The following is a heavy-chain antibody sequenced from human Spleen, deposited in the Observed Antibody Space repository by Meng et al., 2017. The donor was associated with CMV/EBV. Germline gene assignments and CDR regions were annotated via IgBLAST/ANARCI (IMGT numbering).Heavy chain of an antibody. Sequence: ASVKVSCKASGYTFTGYYIQWVRQAPGQGLEWMGWINPNSGGTHYAQKFQGRVTMTRDTSVSTAYMELSRLTSDDTAVYYCARDGARGEVGNNYWGQGTLVTVSS. CDR2: INPNSGGT. V-gene: IGHV1-2*02. CDR1: GYTFTGYY. J-gene: IGHJ4*02. CDR3: ARDGARGEVGNNY. D-gene: IGHD1-26*01.